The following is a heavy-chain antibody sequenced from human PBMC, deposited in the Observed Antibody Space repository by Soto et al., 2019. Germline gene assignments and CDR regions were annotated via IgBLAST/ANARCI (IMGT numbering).Heavy chain of an antibody. V-gene: IGHV3-7*01. CDR1: GFTFSNYW. CDR3: ARDMGVFWSGYPEGGFDY. J-gene: IGHJ4*02. D-gene: IGHD3-3*01. Sequence: GGSLRLSCAASGFTFSNYWMSWVRQAPGKGLEWVANIKQDGSEKYYADSAKGRFIISRDNAKTSLYLQMNSLRAEDTAVYYCARDMGVFWSGYPEGGFDYWGQGTPVTVSS. CDR2: IKQDGSEK.